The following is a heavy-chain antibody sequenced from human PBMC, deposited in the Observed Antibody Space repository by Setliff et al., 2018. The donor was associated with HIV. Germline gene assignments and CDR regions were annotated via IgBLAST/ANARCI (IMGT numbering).Heavy chain of an antibody. Sequence: SETLSLTCTVSGDSVSSSSYYWGWIRQPPGKGLEWIASRHYSGSTHYNPSLYSRVTISVDASRNQFSLKLTSVTAADTAVYYCARQGDGYNLYHVYYFDYWGQGTLVTVSS. CDR3: ARQGDGYNLYHVYYFDY. D-gene: IGHD5-12*01. CDR1: GDSVSSSSYY. J-gene: IGHJ4*02. V-gene: IGHV4-39*01. CDR2: RHYSGST.